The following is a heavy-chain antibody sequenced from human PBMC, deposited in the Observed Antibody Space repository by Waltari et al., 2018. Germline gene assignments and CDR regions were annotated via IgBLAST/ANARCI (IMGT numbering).Heavy chain of an antibody. CDR3: ARRDLGFAFDV. Sequence: HLVQSGAALRKPGSSVKVSCKASGGTFGSYSIACVRQAAGQGLGWLGGIIPIYGRPQYANNFQGRVTLTADASTTTVFLEMSGLRAEDTAIYFCARRDLGFAFDVWGQGTLVIVSS. CDR2: IIPIYGRP. D-gene: IGHD1-26*01. J-gene: IGHJ3*01. CDR1: GGTFGSYS. V-gene: IGHV1-69*12.